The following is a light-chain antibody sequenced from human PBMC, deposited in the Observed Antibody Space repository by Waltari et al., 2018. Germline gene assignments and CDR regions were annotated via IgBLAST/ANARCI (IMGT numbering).Light chain of an antibody. J-gene: IGLJ3*02. Sequence: QSALTQPRSVSGSPGQSVTISCTGSSSDVDGSDYVSWYQQHPGKTPELMIFDVRQRPSVFPDLFSGSKSGNTASLTISGLQADDEADYYCCAYTGNFWVFGGGTELIVL. CDR2: DVR. CDR3: CAYTGNFWV. CDR1: SSDVDGSDY. V-gene: IGLV2-11*01.